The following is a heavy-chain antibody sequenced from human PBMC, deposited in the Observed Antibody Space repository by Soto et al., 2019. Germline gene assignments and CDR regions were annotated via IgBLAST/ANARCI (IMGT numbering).Heavy chain of an antibody. D-gene: IGHD3-10*01. J-gene: IGHJ4*02. V-gene: IGHV3-23*01. Sequence: GGSLRLSCAVSGFTFSSYAMSWVRQAPGKGLEWVSGISGSGGCMYYADSVKGRYTISRDNSKSTLYLQMSSLRAEDTAVYYCAKSSGSGKYSFDYWGQGTLVTVSS. CDR2: ISGSGGCM. CDR3: AKSSGSGKYSFDY. CDR1: GFTFSSYA.